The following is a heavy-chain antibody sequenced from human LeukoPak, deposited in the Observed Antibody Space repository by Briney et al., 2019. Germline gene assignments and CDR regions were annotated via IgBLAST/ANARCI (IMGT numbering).Heavy chain of an antibody. Sequence: GGSLRLSCAASGFTFSSYRMNWVRQAPGKGLEWVSYISSSSNTIYYADSVKGRFTISRDNAKNSLYLQMNSLRAEDTAVYYCPRSSRQLRGSAPWEVTPPFAYWGQATL. CDR2: ISSSSNTI. D-gene: IGHD4-23*01. V-gene: IGHV3-48*01. J-gene: IGHJ4*02. CDR3: PRSSRQLRGSAPWEVTPPFAY. CDR1: GFTFSSYR.